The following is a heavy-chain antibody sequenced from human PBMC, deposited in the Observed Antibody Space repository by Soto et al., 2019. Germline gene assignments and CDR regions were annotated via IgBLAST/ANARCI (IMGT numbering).Heavy chain of an antibody. CDR1: GGTFSSYT. V-gene: IGHV1-69*02. J-gene: IGHJ4*02. CDR3: ARGSIAAVPFDD. CDR2: IIPILGIA. Sequence: QVQLVQSGAAVKKPGSSVKVSCKASGGTFSSYTISWVRQAPGQGLEWMGRIIPILGIANYAQKFQGRVTITADKSTRPAYMELSSLRSEDTAVYYCARGSIAAVPFDDWGQGTLVTVSS. D-gene: IGHD6-13*01.